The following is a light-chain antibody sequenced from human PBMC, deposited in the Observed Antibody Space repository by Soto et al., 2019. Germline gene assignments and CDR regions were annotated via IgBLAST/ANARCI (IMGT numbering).Light chain of an antibody. V-gene: IGLV2-14*01. Sequence: QSVLTQPASVSGSPGQSITISCTGTSSDVGGYNYVSWYQQHPGKSPKLMIYEVSNRPSGVSNRFSGSKSGNTASLTISGLQAEDEADDYCSSYTSSSTLVFGTGTKHTVL. CDR2: EVS. CDR3: SSYTSSSTLV. J-gene: IGLJ1*01. CDR1: SSDVGGYNY.